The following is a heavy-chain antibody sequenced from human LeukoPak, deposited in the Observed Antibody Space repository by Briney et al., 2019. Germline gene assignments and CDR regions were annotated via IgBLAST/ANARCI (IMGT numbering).Heavy chain of an antibody. J-gene: IGHJ3*02. V-gene: IGHV3-23*01. CDR2: ISGSGGST. D-gene: IGHD5/OR15-5a*01. CDR1: GFTFSRYA. Sequence: GGSLRLSCAASGFTFSRYAMSWVRQAPGKGLEWVSAISGSGGSTYYADSVKGRFTISRDNSKNTLYLQMNSLRAEDTAVYYCAKYRYSVFDAFDIWGQGTMVTVSS. CDR3: AKYRYSVFDAFDI.